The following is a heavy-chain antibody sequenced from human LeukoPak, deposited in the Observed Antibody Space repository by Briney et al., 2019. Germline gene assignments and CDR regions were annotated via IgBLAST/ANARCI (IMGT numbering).Heavy chain of an antibody. CDR1: GYTFTSYG. CDR3: ARDRGGLRYFDWLSWFDP. J-gene: IGHJ5*02. Sequence: GASVTVSCTASGYTFTSYGISWVRQAPGQGLEWMGWISAYNGNTNYAQKLQGRVTMTTDTSTSTAYMELRSLRSDDTAVYYCARDRGGLRYFDWLSWFDPWGQGTLVTVSS. CDR2: ISAYNGNT. V-gene: IGHV1-18*01. D-gene: IGHD3-9*01.